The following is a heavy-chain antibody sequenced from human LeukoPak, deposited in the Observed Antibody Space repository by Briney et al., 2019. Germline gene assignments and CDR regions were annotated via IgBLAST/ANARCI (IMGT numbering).Heavy chain of an antibody. CDR3: ARSLDPYSGTYGYYFDY. J-gene: IGHJ4*02. Sequence: GGSLRLSCAASGFTFNSYSMNWVRQAPGKGLEWVSSISSSSSYIYYADSVKGRFTISRDNAKNSLYLQMNSLRAEDTAVYYCARSLDPYSGTYGYYFDYWGQGTLVTVSS. CDR2: ISSSSSYI. V-gene: IGHV3-21*01. CDR1: GFTFNSYS. D-gene: IGHD1-26*01.